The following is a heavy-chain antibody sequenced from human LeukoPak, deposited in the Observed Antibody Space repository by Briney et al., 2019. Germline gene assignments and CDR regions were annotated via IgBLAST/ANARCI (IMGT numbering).Heavy chain of an antibody. CDR2: IDNDGSNT. Sequence: GGSLRLSCAASGFIFRSYWMHWVRQAPGEGLVWVSRIDNDGSNTIYADSVKGRFTISRDNAKNTLSLQMNSLRAEDTAVYYCVRDSWGVTNWGQGTLVTVSS. J-gene: IGHJ4*02. D-gene: IGHD3-16*01. CDR1: GFIFRSYW. CDR3: VRDSWGVTN. V-gene: IGHV3-74*01.